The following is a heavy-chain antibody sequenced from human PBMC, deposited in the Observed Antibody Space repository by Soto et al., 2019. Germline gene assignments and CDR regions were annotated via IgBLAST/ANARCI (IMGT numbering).Heavy chain of an antibody. CDR2: IYWDDEQ. Sequence: QITLKESGPTLVKPTQTLTLTCAFSGFSLSTSGLGVGWIRQPPGKALEWLALIYWDDEQRYSPSLKRRLTITKDTSKNQVVLTMTNMDPVDTATYYCAHRHPSTAFDYWGQGALVTVSS. CDR3: AHRHPSTAFDY. CDR1: GFSLSTSGLG. J-gene: IGHJ4*02. V-gene: IGHV2-5*02.